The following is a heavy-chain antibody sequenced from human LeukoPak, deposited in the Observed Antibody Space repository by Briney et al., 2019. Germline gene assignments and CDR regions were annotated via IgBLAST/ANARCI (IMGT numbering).Heavy chain of an antibody. CDR1: VFSLSTSGVR. CDR2: LHWNADK. D-gene: IGHD3-16*02. J-gene: IGHJ4*02. V-gene: IGHV2-5*01. Sequence: SGPTLVKPTQTPTLTRTFSVFSLSTSGVRVGWIRQPPGKALEWPALLHWNADKRYSPSLQRRLTITKDPPQNQVFLTKTNMNPVDTATYYCAHSSGEYYEYVWGSYRRFDYWGQGTLVTVSS. CDR3: AHSSGEYYEYVWGSYRRFDY.